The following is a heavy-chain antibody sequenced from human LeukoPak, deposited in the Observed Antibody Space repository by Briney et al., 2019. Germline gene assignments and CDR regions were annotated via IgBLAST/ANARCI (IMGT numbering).Heavy chain of an antibody. J-gene: IGHJ2*01. Sequence: GGSLRLSCAASGFTFSNYAMSWVRQAPGKGLEWVSAISGSASSTYHADSVKGRFTISRDNAKTTLYLQMNSLRAEHTAVYQCVREPHFLLEPFDLGGRGTLVNVSS. CDR2: ISGSASST. D-gene: IGHD2-15*01. CDR1: GFTFSNYA. V-gene: IGHV3-23*01. CDR3: VREPHFLLEPFDL.